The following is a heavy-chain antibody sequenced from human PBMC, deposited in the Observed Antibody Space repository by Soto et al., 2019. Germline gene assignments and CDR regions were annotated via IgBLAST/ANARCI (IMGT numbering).Heavy chain of an antibody. V-gene: IGHV4-31*03. D-gene: IGHD5-18*01. Sequence: QVQLQESGPGLVKPSQTLSLTCTVSGGSISSGGYYWNWIRQLPGKGLEWIGYIYYSGCTYYSPSLKSRVTISVDTSKNHFSLNVSSVTAADTAVYFCARGTGGYSFVTLRELDYWGQGTLATVSS. CDR1: GGSISSGGYY. J-gene: IGHJ4*02. CDR2: IYYSGCT. CDR3: ARGTGGYSFVTLRELDY.